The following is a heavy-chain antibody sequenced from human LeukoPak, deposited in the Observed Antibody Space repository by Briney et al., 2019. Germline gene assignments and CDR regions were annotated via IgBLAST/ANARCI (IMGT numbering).Heavy chain of an antibody. CDR3: ARGRAGSSGDFDY. CDR1: GFTFSSYA. J-gene: IGHJ4*02. D-gene: IGHD3-10*01. Sequence: PGGSLRLSCAASGFTFSSYAMHWVRQAPGKGLEYVSAISSNGGSTYYANSVKGRFTISRDNSKNTLYLQMGSLRAEDMAVYYCARGRAGSSGDFDYWGQGTLVTVSS. V-gene: IGHV3-64*01. CDR2: ISSNGGST.